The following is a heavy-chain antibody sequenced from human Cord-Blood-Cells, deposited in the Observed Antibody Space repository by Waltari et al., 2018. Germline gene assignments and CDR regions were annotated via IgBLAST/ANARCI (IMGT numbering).Heavy chain of an antibody. D-gene: IGHD2-2*01. V-gene: IGHV4-38-2*01. Sequence: QVQLQESGPGLVKPSETLSLTCAVSGYSISSGYYWGWIRQPPGKGLEWIVSIYHSGSTYYNPSLKSRVTISVDTSKNQFSLKLSSVTSADTAVYYCARYQLLTHDAFDIWGQGTMVTVSS. CDR3: ARYQLLTHDAFDI. J-gene: IGHJ3*02. CDR2: IYHSGST. CDR1: GYSISSGYY.